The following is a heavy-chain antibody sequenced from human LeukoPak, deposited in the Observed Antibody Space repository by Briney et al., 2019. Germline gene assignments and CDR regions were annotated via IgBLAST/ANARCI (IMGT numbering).Heavy chain of an antibody. CDR1: GGSISSSSYY. V-gene: IGHV4-39*01. CDR2: IYYSGST. CDR3: AKQSATSGGFDY. D-gene: IGHD1-26*01. Sequence: SETLSLTCTVSGGSISSSSYYWGWIRQPPGKGLEWIGSIYYSGSTYYNPSLKSRVTISVDTSKNQFSLKLSSVTAADTAVYYCAKQSATSGGFDYWGQGTLVTVSS. J-gene: IGHJ4*02.